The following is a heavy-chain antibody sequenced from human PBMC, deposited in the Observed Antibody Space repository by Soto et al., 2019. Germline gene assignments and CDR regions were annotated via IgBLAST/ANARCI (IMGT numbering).Heavy chain of an antibody. Sequence: EVQLVESGGGLVQPGGSLRFSCATSGFTFSSYWMSWVRQAPGKGLEWVGTIREDGSATYYVDSVKGRFTISRDNAKNSLYLLMNSLRVEDTATYFCARVESNGYFHYWGQGTLATVSS. CDR3: ARVESNGYFHY. CDR1: GFTFSSYW. D-gene: IGHD3-22*01. J-gene: IGHJ4*02. CDR2: IREDGSAT. V-gene: IGHV3-7*04.